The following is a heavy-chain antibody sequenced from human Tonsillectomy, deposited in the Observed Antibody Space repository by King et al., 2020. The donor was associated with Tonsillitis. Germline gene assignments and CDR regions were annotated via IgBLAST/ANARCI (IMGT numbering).Heavy chain of an antibody. CDR2: IYYSGST. CDR3: ARVWVYYYVTGGVPEACDI. CDR1: GGSISSYY. J-gene: IGHJ3*02. V-gene: IGHV4-59*01. Sequence: QLQESGPGLVKPSETLSLTCTVSGGSISSYYWSWIRQPPGKGLEWIGYIYYSGSTNYNPSLKSRVTISVDTSKKQFSLKLSSVTAAETAVYYCARVWVYYYVTGGVPEACDIWGQRTMVTVAS. D-gene: IGHD3-10*02.